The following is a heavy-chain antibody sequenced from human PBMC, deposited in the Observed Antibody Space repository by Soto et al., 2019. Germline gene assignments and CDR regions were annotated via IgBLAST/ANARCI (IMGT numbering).Heavy chain of an antibody. CDR1: GGSISSSSYY. CDR2: IYYSGST. D-gene: IGHD3-10*01. V-gene: IGHV4-39*01. Sequence: PSETLSLTCTVSGGSISSSSYYWGWIRQPPGKGLEWIGSIYYSGSTYYNPSLKSRVTISVDTSKNQFSLKLSSVTAADTAVYYCAGYGELVYYYYGMDVWGQGTTVTVSS. CDR3: AGYGELVYYYYGMDV. J-gene: IGHJ6*02.